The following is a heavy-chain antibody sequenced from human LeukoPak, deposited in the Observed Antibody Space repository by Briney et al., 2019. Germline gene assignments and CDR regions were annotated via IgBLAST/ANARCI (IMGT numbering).Heavy chain of an antibody. CDR2: IKQDGSEK. J-gene: IGHJ4*02. V-gene: IGHV3-7*01. CDR1: GFTLSNYW. D-gene: IGHD3-10*01. CDR3: ARNRGADY. Sequence: QPGGSLRLSCAASGFTLSNYWMSWVRQAPGKGLEWVANIKQDGSEKYYADSVKGRFTISRDSAKNSLNLQMNSLGAEDTAVYYCARNRGADYWGQGTLVTVSS.